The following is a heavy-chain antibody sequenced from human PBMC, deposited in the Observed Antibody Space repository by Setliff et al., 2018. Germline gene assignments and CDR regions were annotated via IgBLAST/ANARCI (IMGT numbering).Heavy chain of an antibody. CDR1: GGSFGGYY. V-gene: IGHV4-34*01. J-gene: IGHJ4*02. Sequence: PSETLSLTCAVYGGSFGGYYWSWIRQPPGKGLEWIGEINHSGSTNYNPSLKSRVTISVDTSKNQFSLKLSSVTAADTDVYYCARVDNFWSGPIDYWGQGTLVTVSS. CDR3: ARVDNFWSGPIDY. CDR2: INHSGST. D-gene: IGHD3-3*01.